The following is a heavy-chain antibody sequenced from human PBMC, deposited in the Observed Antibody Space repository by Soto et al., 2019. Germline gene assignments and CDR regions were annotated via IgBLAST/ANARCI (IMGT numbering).Heavy chain of an antibody. CDR2: IIYDGSTK. J-gene: IGHJ4*02. Sequence: QVQLVESGGGVVQPGRSLRLSCAASGFTFSSYGMHWVRQAPGKGLEWVAVIIYDGSTKYYADSVKGRFTISRDNSKSTLYLQMNSLRAEDTAVYYCAKERMGAGVRGYFDYCGQGTLVTVSS. CDR1: GFTFSSYG. D-gene: IGHD3-10*01. CDR3: AKERMGAGVRGYFDY. V-gene: IGHV3-30*18.